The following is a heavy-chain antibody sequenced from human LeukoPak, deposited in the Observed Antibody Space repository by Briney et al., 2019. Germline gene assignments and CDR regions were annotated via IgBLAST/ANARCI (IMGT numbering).Heavy chain of an antibody. V-gene: IGHV4-4*07. J-gene: IGHJ3*02. D-gene: IGHD6-6*01. CDR1: GGSISSYY. CDR2: IYTSGST. Sequence: SETLSLTCTVSGGSISSYYWSWIRQPAGKGLEWIGRIYTSGSTNYNPSLKSRVTMSVDTSKNQFSLKLSSVTAADTAVYYCARLSFWAQLVPYDAFDIWGQGTMVTVSS. CDR3: ARLSFWAQLVPYDAFDI.